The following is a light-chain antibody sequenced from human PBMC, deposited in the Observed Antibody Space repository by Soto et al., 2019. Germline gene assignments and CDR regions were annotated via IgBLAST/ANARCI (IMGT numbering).Light chain of an antibody. CDR2: GAS. Sequence: VMTQSPATLSVSPGEKATLSCRASQSVSNNLAWYQQKPGQAPRLLIYGASSRATGIPDRFSGSGSGTDFTLTISRLEPEDFAVYYCQQYGSSPRTFGQGTKVDIK. CDR1: QSVSNN. V-gene: IGKV3-20*01. J-gene: IGKJ1*01. CDR3: QQYGSSPRT.